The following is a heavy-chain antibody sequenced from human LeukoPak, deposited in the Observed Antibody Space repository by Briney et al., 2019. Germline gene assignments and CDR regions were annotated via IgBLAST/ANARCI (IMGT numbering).Heavy chain of an antibody. J-gene: IGHJ4*02. D-gene: IGHD2-21*02. Sequence: PGGSLRLSCAASGFTFSSYWMSWVRQAPGKGLEWVANIKQDGSEKQYVDSVKGRFAISRDNAENSLYLQMNSLKAEDTAVYYCARDQHCGGDCPIDYWGQGTLVTVSS. CDR1: GFTFSSYW. V-gene: IGHV3-7*01. CDR2: IKQDGSEK. CDR3: ARDQHCGGDCPIDY.